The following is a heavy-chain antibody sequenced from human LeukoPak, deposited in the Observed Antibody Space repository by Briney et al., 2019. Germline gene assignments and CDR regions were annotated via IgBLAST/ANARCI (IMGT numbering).Heavy chain of an antibody. D-gene: IGHD6-19*01. CDR3: ARAGRQWLVQFDY. CDR2: IKTDGSEK. V-gene: IGHV3-7*01. Sequence: GGSLRLSCEASGFTFSSYWMSWVRQAPGKGLEWVANIKTDGSEKYYVDSVKGRFTISRDNAKNSLYLQMNSLRAEDTAVYYCARAGRQWLVQFDYWGQGTLVTVSS. CDR1: GFTFSSYW. J-gene: IGHJ4*02.